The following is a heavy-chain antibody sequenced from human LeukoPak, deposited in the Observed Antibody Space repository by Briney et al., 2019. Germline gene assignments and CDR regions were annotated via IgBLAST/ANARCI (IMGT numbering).Heavy chain of an antibody. D-gene: IGHD1-7*01. V-gene: IGHV1-8*01. CDR3: ARETGTLAQNYYYYYMDV. CDR1: GYTFTSYD. CDR2: MNPNSGNT. J-gene: IGHJ6*03. Sequence: ASVKVSCKASGYTFTSYDINWVRQATGQGLEWMGWMNPNSGNTGYAQKFQGRVTMTRNTSISTAYMELSSLRSEDTAVYYCARETGTLAQNYYYYYMDVWGKGTTVTVSS.